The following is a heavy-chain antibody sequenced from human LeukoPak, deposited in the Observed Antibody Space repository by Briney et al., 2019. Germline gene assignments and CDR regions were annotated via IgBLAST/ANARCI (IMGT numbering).Heavy chain of an antibody. J-gene: IGHJ2*01. CDR3: ARRAYYDSSGYHPTSGYFDL. Sequence: SETLSLTCTVSGGSMFNYYWNWIRQPPGKGLEWIGYIYVNGITNYSPSLRSRGTISIATSENQFSLRLTSVTAADTAIYYCARRAYYDSSGYHPTSGYFDLWGRGTLVSVS. CDR2: IYVNGIT. D-gene: IGHD3-22*01. V-gene: IGHV4-4*08. CDR1: GGSMFNYY.